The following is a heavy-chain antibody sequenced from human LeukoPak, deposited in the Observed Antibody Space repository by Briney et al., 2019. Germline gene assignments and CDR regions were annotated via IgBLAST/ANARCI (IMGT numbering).Heavy chain of an antibody. Sequence: GGSLRLSCAASGFTFSSYWMNWARQAPGKGLGWVASINHNGNVNYYVDSVKGRFTISRDNAKNSLYLQMSDLRAEDTAVYFCARGGGLDVWGQGATVTVSS. D-gene: IGHD3-16*01. CDR1: GFTFSSYW. V-gene: IGHV3-7*03. CDR2: INHNGNVN. CDR3: ARGGGLDV. J-gene: IGHJ6*02.